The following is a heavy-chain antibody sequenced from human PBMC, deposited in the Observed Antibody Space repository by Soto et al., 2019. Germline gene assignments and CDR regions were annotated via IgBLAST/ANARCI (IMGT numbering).Heavy chain of an antibody. CDR3: ARDRGPGGAAAGIWYYYYGMDV. D-gene: IGHD6-13*01. CDR1: GGSISSGGYY. Sequence: SETLSLTCTVSGGSISSGGYYWSWIRQHPGKGLEWIGYIYYSGSTYYNPSLKSRVTISVDTSKNQFSLKLSSVTAADTAVYYCARDRGPGGAAAGIWYYYYGMDVWGQGTTVTVSS. J-gene: IGHJ6*02. V-gene: IGHV4-31*03. CDR2: IYYSGST.